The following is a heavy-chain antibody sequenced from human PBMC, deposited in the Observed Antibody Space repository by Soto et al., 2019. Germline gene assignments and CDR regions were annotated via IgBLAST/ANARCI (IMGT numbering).Heavy chain of an antibody. CDR3: ARVPSVVAALDY. J-gene: IGHJ4*02. D-gene: IGHD2-15*01. Sequence: QVQLVESGGGVVQPGRSLRLSCAASGFTFSSYGMHWVRQAPGKGLEWVAVIWYDGSNKYYADSVKGRFTISRDNSKNTLYLHMNSLRAEDTAVYYCARVPSVVAALDYWGQGTLVTVSS. V-gene: IGHV3-33*01. CDR1: GFTFSSYG. CDR2: IWYDGSNK.